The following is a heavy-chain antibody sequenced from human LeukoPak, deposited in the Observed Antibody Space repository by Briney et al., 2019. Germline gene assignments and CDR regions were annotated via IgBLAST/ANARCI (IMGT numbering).Heavy chain of an antibody. CDR3: ARDSTGYWYFDL. CDR2: IDSDGSNT. V-gene: IGHV3-74*01. Sequence: GGSLRLSCAASGFTFSSYWMHWVRQAPGKGLVWVSRIDSDGSNTNYADSVKGRFTISRDNSKNTLYLQMNSLRAEDTAVYYCARDSTGYWYFDLWGRGTLVSVSS. D-gene: IGHD3-3*02. J-gene: IGHJ2*01. CDR1: GFTFSSYW.